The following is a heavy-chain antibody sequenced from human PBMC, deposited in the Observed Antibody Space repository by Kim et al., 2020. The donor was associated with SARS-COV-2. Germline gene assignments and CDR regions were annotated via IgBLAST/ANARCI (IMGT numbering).Heavy chain of an antibody. CDR2: IYPGDSDT. J-gene: IGHJ4*02. V-gene: IGHV5-51*01. D-gene: IGHD3-9*01. CDR1: GYSFTSYW. Sequence: GESLKISCKGSGYSFTSYWIGWVRQMPGKGLEWMGIIYPGDSDTRYSPSFQGQVTISADKSISTAYLQWSSLKASDTAMYYCARHSLRYFDWFQYDGGFDYWGQGTLVTVSS. CDR3: ARHSLRYFDWFQYDGGFDY.